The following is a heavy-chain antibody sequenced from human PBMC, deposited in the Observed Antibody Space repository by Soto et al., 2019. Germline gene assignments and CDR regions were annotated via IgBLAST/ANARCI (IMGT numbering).Heavy chain of an antibody. CDR1: RFTLSSYS. CDR3: ARVVDYCDPYYYYGMDV. D-gene: IGHD3-22*01. V-gene: IGHV3-21*01. CDR2: ISCSSSYI. J-gene: IGHJ6*02. Sequence: EVQLVESGGGLVKPGGSLRLSCAASRFTLSSYSMNWVRQAPGKGLEWVSSISCSSSYIYYADSVKGRFTISRDNAKNSLYLQMNSLRAEDTAVYYCARVVDYCDPYYYYGMDVWGQGTTVTVSS.